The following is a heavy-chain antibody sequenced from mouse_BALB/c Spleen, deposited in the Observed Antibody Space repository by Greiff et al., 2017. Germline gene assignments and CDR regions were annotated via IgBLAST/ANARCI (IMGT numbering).Heavy chain of an antibody. Sequence: VKLMESGAELMKPGASVKISCKATGYTFSSYWIEWVKQRPGHGLEWIGEILPGSGSTNYNEKFKGKATFTADTSSNTAYMQLSSLTSEDSAVYYCASHYDGYYGGYWGQGTTLTVSS. CDR3: ASHYDGYYGGY. D-gene: IGHD2-3*01. CDR2: ILPGSGST. J-gene: IGHJ2*01. CDR1: GYTFSSYW. V-gene: IGHV1-9*01.